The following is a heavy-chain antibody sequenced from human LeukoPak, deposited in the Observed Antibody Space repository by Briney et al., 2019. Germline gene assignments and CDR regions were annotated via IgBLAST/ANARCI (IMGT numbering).Heavy chain of an antibody. J-gene: IGHJ4*02. D-gene: IGHD3-22*01. CDR2: IKQDGSEK. V-gene: IGHV3-7*01. CDR1: GFTFSSYW. CDR3: AREITYQHSSAYDY. Sequence: GGSLRLSCAASGFTFSSYWMSWVRQAPGKGLEWVANIKQDGSEKYYVDSVKGRFTISRDNAKNSLYLEMNSLRAEDTALYFCAREITYQHSSAYDYWGQGTRVTVSS.